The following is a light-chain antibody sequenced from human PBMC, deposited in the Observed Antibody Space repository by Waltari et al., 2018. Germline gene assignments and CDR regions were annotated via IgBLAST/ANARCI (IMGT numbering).Light chain of an antibody. CDR3: QHHVRLPAT. CDR2: AAS. CDR1: QTVNTY. V-gene: IGKV3-20*01. J-gene: IGKJ1*01. Sequence: EIVLTQSTGTLSLSPGARATLSCRASQTVNTYLAWYQRKPGQAPRLLIYAASTRAAGIPDRFSGSGSGTDFSLTISRLEAEDFAVYYCQHHVRLPATFGQGTKVEIK.